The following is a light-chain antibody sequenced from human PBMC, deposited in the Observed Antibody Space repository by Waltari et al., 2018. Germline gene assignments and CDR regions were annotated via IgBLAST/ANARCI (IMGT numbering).Light chain of an antibody. CDR2: DVR. V-gene: IGLV2-14*03. Sequence: QTALTQPASVSGSPGQSITISCTGTSSDVGDFNYVSWYQQHPGKAPKLIIYDVRYRPSVVSNRFSGSKSVNTASLSISGLQAEDEADYYFTSYTRGSTFFGGGTRLTVL. CDR1: SSDVGDFNY. J-gene: IGLJ2*01. CDR3: TSYTRGSTF.